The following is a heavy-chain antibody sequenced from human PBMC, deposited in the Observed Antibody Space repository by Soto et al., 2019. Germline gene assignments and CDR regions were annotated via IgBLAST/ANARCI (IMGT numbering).Heavy chain of an antibody. Sequence: EVQLVESGGGLVQPGGSLRLSCAASGFTFSSYEMNWVRQAPGKGLEWVSYISSSGSTIYYADSVKGRFTISRDNAKNSLYLQMNSLRAEDTAVYYCARGYDFWSGYYLDYWGQGTLVTVSS. V-gene: IGHV3-48*03. CDR1: GFTFSSYE. CDR2: ISSSGSTI. J-gene: IGHJ4*02. D-gene: IGHD3-3*01. CDR3: ARGYDFWSGYYLDY.